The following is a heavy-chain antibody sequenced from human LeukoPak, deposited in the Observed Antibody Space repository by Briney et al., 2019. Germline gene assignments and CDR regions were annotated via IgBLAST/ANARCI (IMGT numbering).Heavy chain of an antibody. J-gene: IGHJ3*01. CDR3: AKGRGSTIFGQVLH. V-gene: IGHV3-43*01. CDR1: GFTFSSYW. CDR2: ISWDGGNT. D-gene: IGHD3-3*01. Sequence: GGSLRLSCAASGFTFSSYWMSWVRQAPGKGLEWVSLISWDGGNTYYADSVQGRFTISRDNSKNSLYLQMNSLRTEDTALYYCAKGRGSTIFGQVLHWGQGTMVTVSS.